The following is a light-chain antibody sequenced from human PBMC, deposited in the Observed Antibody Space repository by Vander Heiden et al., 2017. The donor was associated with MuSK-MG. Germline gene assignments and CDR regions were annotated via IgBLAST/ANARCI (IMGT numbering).Light chain of an antibody. J-gene: IGKJ4*02. CDR2: DAS. CDR3: QRSSDCRTS. Sequence: EIVLNQSPTTLSLSPVERATLSCRPTQSVSSYLAWYQQKPGQAPRLLIYDASNRESGIPSRFSGSGSGTDFTLTISSLDPEDFAVYYCQRSSDCRTSFGRGTKVEIK. V-gene: IGKV3-11*01. CDR1: QSVSSY.